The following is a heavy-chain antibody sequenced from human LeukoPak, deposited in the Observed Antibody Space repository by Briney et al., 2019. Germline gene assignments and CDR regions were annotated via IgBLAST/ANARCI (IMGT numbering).Heavy chain of an antibody. J-gene: IGHJ4*02. D-gene: IGHD3-22*01. CDR1: GFIFSNYP. V-gene: IGHV3-30-3*01. Sequence: GGSLRLSCAASGFIFSNYPMHGVRQAPGKGREWVAVISADGNNEHYADSAKGRFTLSRDNAKSTAYLQMNSLRSEDTAVYYCARNDPDSSEDWGQGTLVTVSS. CDR3: ARNDPDSSED. CDR2: ISADGNNE.